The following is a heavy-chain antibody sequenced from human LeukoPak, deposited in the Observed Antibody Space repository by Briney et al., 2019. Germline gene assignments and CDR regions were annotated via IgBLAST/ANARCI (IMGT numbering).Heavy chain of an antibody. CDR3: ARDSPCSGGSCLSNWFDP. J-gene: IGHJ5*02. CDR1: GFTFGSYS. V-gene: IGHV3-21*01. D-gene: IGHD2-15*01. Sequence: GGSLRLSCAASGFTFGSYSMNWVRQAPGKGLEWVSSISSSSSYIYYADSVKGRFTISRDNAKNSLYLQMNSLRAEDTAVYYCARDSPCSGGSCLSNWFDPWGQGTLVTVSS. CDR2: ISSSSSYI.